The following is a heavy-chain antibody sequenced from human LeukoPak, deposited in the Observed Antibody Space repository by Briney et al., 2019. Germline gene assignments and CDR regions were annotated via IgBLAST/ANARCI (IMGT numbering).Heavy chain of an antibody. Sequence: ASVKVSCKASGYTFTSYAMNWVRQAPGQGLEWMGWINTNTGNPTYAQGFTGRFVFSLDTSVSTAYLQISSLKAEDTAVYYCARGFRVISSGWYIRKVPGDAFDIWGQGTMVTVSS. CDR2: INTNTGNP. CDR3: ARGFRVISSGWYIRKVPGDAFDI. J-gene: IGHJ3*02. V-gene: IGHV7-4-1*02. CDR1: GYTFTSYA. D-gene: IGHD6-19*01.